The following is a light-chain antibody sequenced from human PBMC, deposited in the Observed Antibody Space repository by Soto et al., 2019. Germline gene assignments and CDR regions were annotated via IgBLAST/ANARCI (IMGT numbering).Light chain of an antibody. Sequence: DIQMTQSPSTLSASVGDRVTITCRASQSISSWLAWYQQKPGKAPKLLIYKASSLESGVPSRSSGSGSGTEFTLTISSLQPDDFATYYCQQYNSYPTFGQGTKVEIK. CDR1: QSISSW. CDR3: QQYNSYPT. J-gene: IGKJ1*01. CDR2: KAS. V-gene: IGKV1-5*03.